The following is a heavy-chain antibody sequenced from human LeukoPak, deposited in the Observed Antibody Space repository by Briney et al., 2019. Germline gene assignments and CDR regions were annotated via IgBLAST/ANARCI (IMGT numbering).Heavy chain of an antibody. Sequence: SETLSLTCSVSGYSISSGYYWGWIRQPPGKGLGWIGSIFHSGSTYYNPSLKSRVTISVDTSKNQFSLKLSSVTAADTAVYYCARSLWFGESNAPYYFDYWGQGTLVTVSS. D-gene: IGHD3-10*01. CDR2: IFHSGST. CDR3: ARSLWFGESNAPYYFDY. CDR1: GYSISSGYY. V-gene: IGHV4-38-2*02. J-gene: IGHJ4*02.